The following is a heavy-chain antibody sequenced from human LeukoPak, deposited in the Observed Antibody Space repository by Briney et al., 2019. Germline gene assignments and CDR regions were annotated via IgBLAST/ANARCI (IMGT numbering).Heavy chain of an antibody. V-gene: IGHV3-23*01. CDR3: AKDFWSGYYNWGYYFDY. J-gene: IGHJ4*02. CDR2: ISGSGGST. D-gene: IGHD3-3*01. Sequence: GGSLRLSCAASGFTFSSYAMSWVRQAPGKGLEWVSAISGSGGSTYYADSVKGRFTISRDNPKNTLYLQMNSLRAEDTAVYYCAKDFWSGYYNWGYYFDYWGQGTLVTVSS. CDR1: GFTFSSYA.